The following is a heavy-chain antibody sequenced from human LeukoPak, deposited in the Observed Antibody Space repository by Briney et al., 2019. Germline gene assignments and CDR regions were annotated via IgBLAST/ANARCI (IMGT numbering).Heavy chain of an antibody. D-gene: IGHD6-13*01. V-gene: IGHV3-23*01. CDR2: ISGSGGST. CDR3: AKDPHSAAAGSLGFDP. CDR1: GFTFSSYA. Sequence: GGSLRLSCAASGFTFSSYAMSWVRQAPGKGLEWVSAISGSGGSTYYADSVKGRFTISRDNSKNTLYLQMNSLRAEDTAVYYCAKDPHSAAAGSLGFDPWGQGTLVNVSS. J-gene: IGHJ5*02.